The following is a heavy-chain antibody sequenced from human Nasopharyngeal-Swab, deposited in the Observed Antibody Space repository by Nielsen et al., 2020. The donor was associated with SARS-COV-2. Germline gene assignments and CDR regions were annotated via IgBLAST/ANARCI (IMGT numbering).Heavy chain of an antibody. J-gene: IGHJ6*02. CDR3: ATLGYSGYDFYYGMDA. D-gene: IGHD5-12*01. Sequence: GESLKISCAASGFTFSTYWMHWVRQAPGKGLVWVSRINSEGSSTTYADSVKGRFTISRDNAKNTLSLQMNSLRAEDTALYYCATLGYSGYDFYYGMDAWGQGTTVTVSS. CDR1: GFTFSTYW. V-gene: IGHV3-74*01. CDR2: INSEGSST.